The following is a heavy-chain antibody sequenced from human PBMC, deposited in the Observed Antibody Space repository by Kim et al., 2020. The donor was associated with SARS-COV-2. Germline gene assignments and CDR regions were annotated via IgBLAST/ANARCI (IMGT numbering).Heavy chain of an antibody. D-gene: IGHD3-16*01. CDR1: GFTFKNYD. V-gene: IGHV3-23*01. CDR2: ISDNGETT. J-gene: IGHJ5*01. Sequence: GGSLRLSCAASGFTFKNYDMSWVRQAPGKGLEWVARISDNGETTFYADSVKGRFTISRDNSKNTLYLQMNSLRVADTAVYYCGRIQGFIRGWFDSWGQGTQVTVSS. CDR3: GRIQGFIRGWFDS.